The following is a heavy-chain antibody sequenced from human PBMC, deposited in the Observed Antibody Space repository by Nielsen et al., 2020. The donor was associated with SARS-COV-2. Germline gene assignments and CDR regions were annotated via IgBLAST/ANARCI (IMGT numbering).Heavy chain of an antibody. CDR2: IWYDGSDR. J-gene: IGHJ4*02. V-gene: IGHV3-33*08. CDR3: ATDQGIY. Sequence: GESLKIPCAASGFTFSSYGMHWVRQAPGKGLEWVAVIWYDGSDRYYADSVKGRFTISRDNSKNTLYLQMNSLRAEDTAVYYCATDQGIYWGQGTLVTVSS. D-gene: IGHD1-14*01. CDR1: GFTFSSYG.